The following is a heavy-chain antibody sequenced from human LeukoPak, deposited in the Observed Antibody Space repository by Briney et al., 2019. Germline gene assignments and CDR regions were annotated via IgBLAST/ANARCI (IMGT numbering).Heavy chain of an antibody. CDR3: ARARGGYSYGYHCDY. D-gene: IGHD5-18*01. V-gene: IGHV3-30*04. Sequence: GGSLRLSCAASGFTFSSYAMHWVRQAPGKGLEWVAVISYDGSNKYYADSVKGRFTISRDNSKNTLYLQMNSLRAEDTAVYYCARARGGYSYGYHCDYWGQGTLVTVSS. CDR1: GFTFSSYA. J-gene: IGHJ4*02. CDR2: ISYDGSNK.